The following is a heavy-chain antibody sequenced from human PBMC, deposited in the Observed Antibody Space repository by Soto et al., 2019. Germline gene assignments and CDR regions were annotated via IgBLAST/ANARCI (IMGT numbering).Heavy chain of an antibody. CDR1: GGSISSGGYY. Sequence: SETLSLTCTVSGGSISSGGYYWSWIRQHPGKGLEWIGYIYYSGSTYYNPSLKSRVTISVDTSKNQFSLKLSSVTAADTAVYYCAISGGAAGTYEFDPWGQGTLVTVSS. V-gene: IGHV4-31*03. D-gene: IGHD6-13*01. CDR3: AISGGAAGTYEFDP. J-gene: IGHJ5*02. CDR2: IYYSGST.